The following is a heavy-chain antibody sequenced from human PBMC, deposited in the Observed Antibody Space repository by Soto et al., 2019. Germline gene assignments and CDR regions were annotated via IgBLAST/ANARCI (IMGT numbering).Heavy chain of an antibody. CDR3: AREAMTSVANDY. Sequence: EVQLVQSGAEVKKPGESLRISCKGSGYNFTTFWITWVRQMPGKGLERMGRIDPSDSYINYSPSFQGHVTISADKSINTAYLQWSSLEASDTAIYYCAREAMTSVANDYWGQGTLVSVSS. CDR2: IDPSDSYI. V-gene: IGHV5-10-1*01. CDR1: GYNFTTFW. J-gene: IGHJ4*02. D-gene: IGHD4-17*01.